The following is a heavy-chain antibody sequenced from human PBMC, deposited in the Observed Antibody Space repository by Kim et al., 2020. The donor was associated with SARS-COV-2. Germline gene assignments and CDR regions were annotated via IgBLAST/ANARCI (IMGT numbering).Heavy chain of an antibody. CDR1: GFSSSNYW. CDR2: ISTSGTTT. V-gene: IGHV3-74*01. Sequence: GGSLRLSCAASGFSSSNYWINWVRQPPGKGLEWVSRISTSGTTTHYADSVKGRFTMSRDSAENTLYLQMNSLSAEDTAVYYCARGIFSSGFDVWGQGTTVSVSS. J-gene: IGHJ6*02. CDR3: ARGIFSSGFDV. D-gene: IGHD2-15*01.